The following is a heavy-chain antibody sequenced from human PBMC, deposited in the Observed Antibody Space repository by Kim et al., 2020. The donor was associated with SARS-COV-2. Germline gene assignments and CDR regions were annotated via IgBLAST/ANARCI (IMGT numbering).Heavy chain of an antibody. CDR3: ARGEGYSSEWFDP. CDR2: IYHSGST. V-gene: IGHV4-30-2*01. Sequence: SETLSLTCAVSGGSISSGGYSWSWIRQPPGKGLEWIGYIYHSGSTYYNPSLKSRVTISVDRSKNQFSLKLSSVTAADTAVYYCARGEGYSSEWFDPWGQGTLVTVSS. D-gene: IGHD1-1*01. J-gene: IGHJ5*02. CDR1: GGSISSGGYS.